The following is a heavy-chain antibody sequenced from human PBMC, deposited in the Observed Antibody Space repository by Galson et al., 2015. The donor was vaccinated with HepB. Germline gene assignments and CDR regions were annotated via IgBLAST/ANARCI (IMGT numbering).Heavy chain of an antibody. CDR1: GFTFSSYA. V-gene: IGHV3-23*01. CDR2: ISGSGGSI. CDR3: ARHHCTSSSCFYDY. J-gene: IGHJ4*02. Sequence: SLRLSCAASGFTFSSYAMSWVRQAPGKGLEWVSAISGSGGSIYYADSVKGRVTISRDNSKNTLYLRMNSLRAGDTAVYYCARHHCTSSSCFYDYWGQGTLVTVSS. D-gene: IGHD6-19*01.